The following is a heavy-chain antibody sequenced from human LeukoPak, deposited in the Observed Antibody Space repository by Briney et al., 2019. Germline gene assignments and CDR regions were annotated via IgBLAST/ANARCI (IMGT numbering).Heavy chain of an antibody. V-gene: IGHV1-8*01. Sequence: ASVKVSCKASGYAFTSYDINWVRQATGQGLEWMGWMNPNSGNTGYAQKFQGRVTMTRNTSISTAYMELSSLRSEDTAVYYCARQYYDSSGHFDYWGQGTLVTVSS. CDR1: GYAFTSYD. D-gene: IGHD3-22*01. CDR3: ARQYYDSSGHFDY. CDR2: MNPNSGNT. J-gene: IGHJ4*02.